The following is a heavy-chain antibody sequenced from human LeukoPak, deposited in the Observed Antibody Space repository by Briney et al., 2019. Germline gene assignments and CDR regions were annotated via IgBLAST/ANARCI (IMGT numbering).Heavy chain of an antibody. J-gene: IGHJ6*03. CDR3: ARAFGTSGFVPYYYLDV. CDR1: GFSFRDSY. D-gene: IGHD3-16*01. V-gene: IGHV3-11*01. Sequence: PGGSLRLSCAASGFSFRDSYMTWIRQAPGKGLEWLSYIDPTGGLLYYGDSVEGRVTVSRDNAGNLLYLQTDSLRAEDTAVYFCARAFGTSGFVPYYYLDVWGRGTAVTVSS. CDR2: IDPTGGLL.